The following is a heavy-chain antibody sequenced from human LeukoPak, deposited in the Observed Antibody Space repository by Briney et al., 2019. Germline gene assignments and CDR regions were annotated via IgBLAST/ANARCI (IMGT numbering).Heavy chain of an antibody. D-gene: IGHD3-10*01. CDR1: GFTFSSYS. Sequence: QSGGSLRLSCAASGFTFSSYSMNWVRQAPGKGLEWVSYISSSSSTIYYADSVKGRFTISRDNAKNSLYLQMNSLRAEDTAVYYCARAYYGRTTYTAYHFDDWGQGTLVTVSS. CDR2: ISSSSSTI. V-gene: IGHV3-48*04. J-gene: IGHJ4*02. CDR3: ARAYYGRTTYTAYHFDD.